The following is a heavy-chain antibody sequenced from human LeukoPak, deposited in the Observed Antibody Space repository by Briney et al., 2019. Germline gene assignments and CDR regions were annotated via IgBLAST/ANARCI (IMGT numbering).Heavy chain of an antibody. CDR3: AELGITMIGGV. CDR2: ISSTSSTI. J-gene: IGHJ6*04. CDR1: GFTFSSYS. Sequence: GGSLRLSCAASGFTFSSYSMNWVRQAPGKWLEWVSYISSTSSTIYYADSVKGRFTISRDNAKNSLYLQMNSLRAEDTAVYYCAELGITMIGGVWGKGTTVTISS. V-gene: IGHV3-48*04. D-gene: IGHD3-10*02.